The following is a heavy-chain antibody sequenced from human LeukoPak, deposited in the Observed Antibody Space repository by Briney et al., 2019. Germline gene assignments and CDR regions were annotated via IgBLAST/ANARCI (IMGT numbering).Heavy chain of an antibody. J-gene: IGHJ3*02. CDR2: INGGGSST. CDR1: GFTFSLYS. CDR3: AKERGFADALDI. V-gene: IGHV3-23*01. Sequence: GGSLRLSCAASGFTFSLYSITWVRQTPGRGLEWVSAINGGGSSTYYTDYVKGRFTISRDNSKNTLYLQMNSLRAEDTAIYYCAKERGFADALDIWGQGTMVTVSS. D-gene: IGHD5-12*01.